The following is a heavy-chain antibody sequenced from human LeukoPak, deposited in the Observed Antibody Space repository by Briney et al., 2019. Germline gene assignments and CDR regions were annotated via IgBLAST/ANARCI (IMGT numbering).Heavy chain of an antibody. V-gene: IGHV4-39*07. CDR2: IYYSGST. J-gene: IGHJ5*02. CDR1: GGSISSSSYY. D-gene: IGHD6-13*01. CDR3: ASQKQQLDVWFDP. Sequence: SSETLSLTCTVSGGSISSSSYYWGWIRQPPGKGLEWIGSIYYSGSTYYNPSLKSRVTISVDTSKNQFSLKLSSVTAADTAVYYCASQKQQLDVWFDPWGQGTLVTVSS.